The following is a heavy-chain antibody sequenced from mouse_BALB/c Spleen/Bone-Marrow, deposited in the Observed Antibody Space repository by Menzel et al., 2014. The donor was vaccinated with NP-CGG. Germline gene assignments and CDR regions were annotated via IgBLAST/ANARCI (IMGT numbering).Heavy chain of an antibody. CDR1: GYAFTNYW. V-gene: IGHV1-63*01. CDR3: TRRRSLDY. Sequence: VKLQESGTELVRPGTSVKISCKASGYAFTNYWLGWVKQRPGHGLEWIGDIYPGSGNTYYNEKFKGKATLTADKSSSTAYMQLSGLTSEDSAVYFCTRRRSLDYWGQGTTLTVSS. CDR2: IYPGSGNT. J-gene: IGHJ2*01.